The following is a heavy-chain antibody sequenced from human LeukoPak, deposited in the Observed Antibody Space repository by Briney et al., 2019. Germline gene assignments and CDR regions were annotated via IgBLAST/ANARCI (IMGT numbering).Heavy chain of an antibody. D-gene: IGHD3-10*01. V-gene: IGHV3-30*18. CDR1: GFTFSSYG. CDR2: ISYDGSNK. Sequence: SGGSLRLSCAASGFTFSSYGMHWVRQAPGKGLEWVAVISYDGSNKYYADSVKGRFTSSRDNSKNTLYLQMNSLRAEDTAVYYCAKGTILWFGELLSWGQGTLVTVSS. J-gene: IGHJ5*02. CDR3: AKGTILWFGELLS.